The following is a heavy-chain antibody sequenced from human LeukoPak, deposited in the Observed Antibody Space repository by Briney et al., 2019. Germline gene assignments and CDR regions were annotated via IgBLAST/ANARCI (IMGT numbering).Heavy chain of an antibody. CDR2: IYYSGST. CDR1: GGSISSSSYY. Sequence: PSETLSLTCTVSGGSISSSSYYWGWIRQPPGKGLEWIGSIYYSGSTYYNPSLKSRVTISVDTSKNQFSLKLIYVTAADTAVYYCARREYYATPDYWGQGTLVTVSS. D-gene: IGHD2-2*01. CDR3: ARREYYATPDY. J-gene: IGHJ4*02. V-gene: IGHV4-39*01.